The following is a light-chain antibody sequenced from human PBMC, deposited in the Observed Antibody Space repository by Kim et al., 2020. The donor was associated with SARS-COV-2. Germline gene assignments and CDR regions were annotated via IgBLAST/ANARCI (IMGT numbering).Light chain of an antibody. J-gene: IGLJ2*01. Sequence: QPITISCTGTSNDVGNYNLVSWYQQYPGKAPKLMIYEVSKRPSGVSNRFSGSKSGNTASLTISGLQAEDEADYYCCSYAGSSTFVVFGGGTQLTVL. CDR1: SNDVGNYNL. CDR2: EVS. CDR3: CSYAGSSTFVV. V-gene: IGLV2-23*02.